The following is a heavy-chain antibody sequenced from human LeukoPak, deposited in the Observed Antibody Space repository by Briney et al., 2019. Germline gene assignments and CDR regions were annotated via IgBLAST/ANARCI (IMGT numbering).Heavy chain of an antibody. Sequence: GGSLRLSCTGSGFTLGDYAVTWVRQAPGKGLEWLGFIRCKTYGGATEYAASVKGRFTISRDDSRNIAYLQMNSLKTEDTALYFCTRDEVRGCTNGVCYGMDVWGQGTTVTVSS. J-gene: IGHJ6*02. V-gene: IGHV3-49*04. CDR3: TRDEVRGCTNGVCYGMDV. CDR1: GFTLGDYA. CDR2: IRCKTYGGAT. D-gene: IGHD2-8*01.